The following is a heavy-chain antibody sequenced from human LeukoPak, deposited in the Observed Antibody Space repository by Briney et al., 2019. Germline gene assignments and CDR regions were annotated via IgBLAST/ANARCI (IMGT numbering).Heavy chain of an antibody. Sequence: GGSLRLSCAASRFSFSSYAMSWVRQPPGKGLEWVSTISGSGESTYYADSVKGRFTISRDNSKNTLYLQMNSLRAEDTAVYYCAKDYCSSISCRFDYWGQGTLVTVSS. D-gene: IGHD2-2*01. CDR1: RFSFSSYA. CDR3: AKDYCSSISCRFDY. V-gene: IGHV3-23*01. J-gene: IGHJ4*02. CDR2: ISGSGEST.